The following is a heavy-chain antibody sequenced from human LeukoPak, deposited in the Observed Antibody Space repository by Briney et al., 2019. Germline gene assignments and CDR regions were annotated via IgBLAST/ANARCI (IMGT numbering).Heavy chain of an antibody. CDR3: ARDHVVGLAPFDP. CDR1: GYTFTDYA. D-gene: IGHD2-15*01. V-gene: IGHV1-3*04. J-gene: IGHJ5*02. Sequence: EASVKVSCKASGYTFTDYAMHWVRQAPGERLEWMGWINTGKGNTKYSQKFQGRVTITMDTSASTAYMELSSLRSEDTAVHYCARDHVVGLAPFDPWGQGTLVTVSS. CDR2: INTGKGNT.